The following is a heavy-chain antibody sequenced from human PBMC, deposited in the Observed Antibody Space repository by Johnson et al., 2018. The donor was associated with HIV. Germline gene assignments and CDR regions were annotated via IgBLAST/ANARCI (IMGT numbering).Heavy chain of an antibody. CDR2: INWNGGST. CDR1: GFTVSSNY. D-gene: IGHD3-9*01. V-gene: IGHV3-66*02. J-gene: IGHJ3*02. Sequence: VQLVESGGGLVQPGGSLRLSCAASGFTVSSNYMYWVRQAPGKGLEWVSGINWNGGSTDYADSVKGRFTISRDNSKNTLYLQMNSLRAEDTALYYCATVYYDILTGYYYDAFDIWGQGTMVTVSS. CDR3: ATVYYDILTGYYYDAFDI.